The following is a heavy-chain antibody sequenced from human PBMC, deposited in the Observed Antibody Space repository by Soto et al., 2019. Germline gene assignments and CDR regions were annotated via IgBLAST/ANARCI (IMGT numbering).Heavy chain of an antibody. J-gene: IGHJ6*02. CDR3: ARDRITMVRGVIMRDYYGMDV. CDR1: GGSISSYY. V-gene: IGHV4-59*01. D-gene: IGHD3-10*01. Sequence: SETLSLTCTVSGGSISSYYWSWIRQPPGKGLEWIGYIYYSGSTNYNPSLKSRVTISVDTSKNQFSLKLSSVTAADTAVYYCARDRITMVRGVIMRDYYGMDVWGQGTTVTVSS. CDR2: IYYSGST.